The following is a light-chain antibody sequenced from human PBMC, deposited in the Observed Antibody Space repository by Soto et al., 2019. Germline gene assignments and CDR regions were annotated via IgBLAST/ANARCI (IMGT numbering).Light chain of an antibody. CDR2: DAS. CDR1: QDISSY. CDR3: QQYDNLPLT. J-gene: IGKJ4*01. V-gene: IGKV1-33*01. Sequence: IHMTQSPSSLSASVGDRVTITCQASQDISSYLSWYQQKPGKAPKLLLYDASNLETGVPSRFSGSGSGTDFTFTISSLQPEDFATYYCQQYDNLPLTFGGGTKVEIK.